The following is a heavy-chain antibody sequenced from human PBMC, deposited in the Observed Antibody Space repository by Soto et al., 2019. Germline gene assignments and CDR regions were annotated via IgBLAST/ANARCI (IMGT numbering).Heavy chain of an antibody. V-gene: IGHV3-48*04. CDR3: ARGSGSYSYYYYGMDV. D-gene: IGHD3-10*01. J-gene: IGHJ6*02. Sequence: PGGSLRLSCAASGFTFSSYGMHWVRQAPGKGLEWVSYISSSGSTIYYADSVKGRFTISRDNAKNSLYLQMNSLRAEDTAVYYCARGSGSYSYYYYGMDVWGQGTTVTVSS. CDR2: ISSSGSTI. CDR1: GFTFSSYG.